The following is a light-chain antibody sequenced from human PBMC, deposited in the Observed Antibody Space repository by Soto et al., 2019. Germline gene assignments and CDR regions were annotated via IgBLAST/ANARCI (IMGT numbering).Light chain of an antibody. CDR1: QRVLYSSNSKNS. V-gene: IGKV4-1*01. CDR2: WAS. J-gene: IGKJ4*01. CDR3: QQYYVTPPT. Sequence: DIVMTQSPDSLAVSLGERATINCKSSQRVLYSSNSKNSLAWYQQRPGQPPKLLIYWASTRESGVPDRFSGSGSGTDFTLTISSLQAEDVAVYYCQQYYVTPPTFGGGTKVEIK.